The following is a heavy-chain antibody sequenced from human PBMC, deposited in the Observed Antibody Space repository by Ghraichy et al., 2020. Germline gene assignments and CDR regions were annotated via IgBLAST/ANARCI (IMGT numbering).Heavy chain of an antibody. D-gene: IGHD3-3*01. J-gene: IGHJ4*02. V-gene: IGHV3-23*01. CDR2: LSASDSGT. CDR3: AKGGELDYDFWSGYYTDY. CDR1: GFTFSRYA. Sequence: GGSLRLSCGASGFTFSRYAMSWARQAPGKGLEWVSLLSASDSGTYYADSVKGRFTISRDNSKNTLYLQMNNLRAEDTAIYYCAKGGELDYDFWSGYYTDYWGQGTLVTVSP.